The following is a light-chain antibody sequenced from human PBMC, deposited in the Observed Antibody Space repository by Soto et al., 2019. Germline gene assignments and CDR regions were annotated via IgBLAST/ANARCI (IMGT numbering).Light chain of an antibody. CDR2: EDT. V-gene: IGLV2-23*01. Sequence: QSVLPHPASASGSPGHSITISCTGTSRDVGIYNLVSWYQLHPGKVPKLIIYEDTKRPSGISSRFSGSESGITAFLTISGLQAEEEADYYCCSYAGSSNYVFGTGTKVTVL. J-gene: IGLJ1*01. CDR3: CSYAGSSNYV. CDR1: SRDVGIYNL.